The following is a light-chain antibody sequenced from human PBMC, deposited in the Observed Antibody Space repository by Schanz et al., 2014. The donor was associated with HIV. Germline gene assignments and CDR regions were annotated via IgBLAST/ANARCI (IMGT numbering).Light chain of an antibody. Sequence: DIVMTQSPDSLAVSLGERATIHCRSSQSVLYSSHNKNYLAWYQQKSGQPPKLLIYWASTRESGVPDRFSGSGSGTDFTLTISSLQAEDVAVYYCQQYYSTPWTFGQGTKVEIK. V-gene: IGKV4-1*01. J-gene: IGKJ1*01. CDR1: QSVLYSSHNKNY. CDR3: QQYYSTPWT. CDR2: WAS.